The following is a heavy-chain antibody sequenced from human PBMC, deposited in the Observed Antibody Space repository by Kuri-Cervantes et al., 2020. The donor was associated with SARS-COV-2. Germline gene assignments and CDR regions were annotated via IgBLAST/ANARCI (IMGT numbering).Heavy chain of an antibody. CDR1: GFSFSNYA. D-gene: IGHD6-13*01. J-gene: IGHJ4*02. Sequence: GGSLRLSCAASGFSFSNYAMHWVRQAPGKGLEWVAVISYDGSNKYYADSVKGRFTISRDNSKSTLYLQMNSLRAEDTAVYYCARDRAAAGVYYSDYWGQGTLVTSPQ. V-gene: IGHV3-30-3*01. CDR2: ISYDGSNK. CDR3: ARDRAAAGVYYSDY.